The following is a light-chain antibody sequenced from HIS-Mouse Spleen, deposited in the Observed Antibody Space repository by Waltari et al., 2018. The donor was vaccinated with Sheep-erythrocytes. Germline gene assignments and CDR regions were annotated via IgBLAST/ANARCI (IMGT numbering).Light chain of an antibody. CDR2: RNN. CDR1: SSNIGSNY. V-gene: IGLV1-47*01. CDR3: AAWDDSLSDWV. J-gene: IGLJ3*02. Sequence: QSVLTQPPSASGAPEQRVPISCSGSSSNIGSNYVYWYQQLPGTAPKLLIYRNNQRPSWVPDRFSCSKSGTSASLAISGFRSEDEADYYCAAWDDSLSDWVFGGGTKLTVL.